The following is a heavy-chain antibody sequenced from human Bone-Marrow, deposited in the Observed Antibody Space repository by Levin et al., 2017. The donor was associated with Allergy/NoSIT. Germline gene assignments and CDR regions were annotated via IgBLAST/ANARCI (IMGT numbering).Heavy chain of an antibody. Sequence: GESLKISCKASGYTFTGYYMHWVRQAPGQGLEWMGWINPNSGGTNYAQKFQGRVTMTRDTSISTAYMELSRLRSDDTAVYYCARDRGRRITMVRGVIITLSAFDIWGQGIMVTVSS. V-gene: IGHV1-2*02. CDR3: ARDRGRRITMVRGVIITLSAFDI. J-gene: IGHJ3*02. CDR1: GYTFTGYY. CDR2: INPNSGGT. D-gene: IGHD3-10*01.